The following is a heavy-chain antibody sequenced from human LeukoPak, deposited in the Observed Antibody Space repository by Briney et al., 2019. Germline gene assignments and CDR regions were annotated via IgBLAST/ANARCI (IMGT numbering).Heavy chain of an antibody. CDR1: GGTFSSYA. Sequence: SMKVSCTASGGTFSSYAISWGREAAGLGVGWWGGIIPIFGTANYAQKFQGRVTITADESTSTAYMELSSLRSEDTAVYYCARGSALLALSFDYWGQGTLVTVSS. CDR2: IIPIFGTA. D-gene: IGHD2-15*01. V-gene: IGHV1-69*01. J-gene: IGHJ4*02. CDR3: ARGSALLALSFDY.